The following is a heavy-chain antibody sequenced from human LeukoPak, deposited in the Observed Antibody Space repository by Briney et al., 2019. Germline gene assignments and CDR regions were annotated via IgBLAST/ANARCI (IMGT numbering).Heavy chain of an antibody. Sequence: GGSLRLSCAASAFTFSSNSMNWVRQAPGKGLEWVSSVSSSGSYIYYADSVKGRFTISRDNAKNSLHLQMNSLRAEDTAVYDCARGWVVQVWSSLDEWGQGTLVTVSS. CDR2: VSSSGSYI. J-gene: IGHJ4*02. D-gene: IGHD5-18*01. CDR3: ARGWVVQVWSSLDE. CDR1: AFTFSSNS. V-gene: IGHV3-21*01.